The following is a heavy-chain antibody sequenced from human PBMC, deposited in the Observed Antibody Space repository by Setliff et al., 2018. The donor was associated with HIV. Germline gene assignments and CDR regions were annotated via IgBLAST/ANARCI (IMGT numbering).Heavy chain of an antibody. V-gene: IGHV4-59*11. Sequence: PSETLSLTCIVSGDSITSHYWSWIRQPPGKGLEWLVNIYNYGSPNYNPSLKSRVTFSVDTSKNQFSLKLSSVTAADSAVYYCARDYYNFQDMWGQGTMVTVSS. D-gene: IGHD3-3*01. CDR2: IYNYGSP. CDR3: ARDYYNFQDM. J-gene: IGHJ3*02. CDR1: GDSITSHY.